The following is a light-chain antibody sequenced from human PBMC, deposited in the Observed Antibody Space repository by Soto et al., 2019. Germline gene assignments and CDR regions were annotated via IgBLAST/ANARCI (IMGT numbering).Light chain of an antibody. Sequence: EIVMTQSPATLSVSPGERATLSCRASQSVSSNLAWYQQKPGQAPRLLIYGASTRATGIPARFSGSGSGTAFTLTISSLQSEDFAVYYCQQYNNWPPTWTFGQGTKVESK. CDR3: QQYNNWPPTWT. J-gene: IGKJ1*01. CDR1: QSVSSN. V-gene: IGKV3-15*01. CDR2: GAS.